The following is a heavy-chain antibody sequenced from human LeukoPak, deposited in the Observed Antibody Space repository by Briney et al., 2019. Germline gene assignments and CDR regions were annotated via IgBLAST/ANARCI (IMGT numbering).Heavy chain of an antibody. Sequence: GGSLRLSCAASGSTFDAYWMSWVRQAPGKGLEWVTNIKQDGNEKYFVDSVKGRFTIYRGNAKNSLYLQMNSLRADDTAVYYCARDPLTQNDYWGQGTLVAVSS. V-gene: IGHV3-7*01. CDR2: IKQDGNEK. D-gene: IGHD1-14*01. J-gene: IGHJ4*02. CDR3: ARDPLTQNDY. CDR1: GSTFDAYW.